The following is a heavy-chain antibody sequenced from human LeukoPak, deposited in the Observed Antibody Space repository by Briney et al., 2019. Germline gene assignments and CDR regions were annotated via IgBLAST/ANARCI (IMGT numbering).Heavy chain of an antibody. CDR2: IYYSGST. CDR1: GGSISSNF. D-gene: IGHD3-22*01. J-gene: IGHJ6*03. V-gene: IGHV4-39*07. CDR3: ARAGRYYYDSSGYSYYYYMDV. Sequence: SETLSLTCSVSGGSISSNFWGWIRQPPEKGLEWIGSIYYSGSTYYNPSLKSRVAISIDTSKNQFSLKLGSVTAADTAVYYCARAGRYYYDSSGYSYYYYMDVWGKGTTVTISS.